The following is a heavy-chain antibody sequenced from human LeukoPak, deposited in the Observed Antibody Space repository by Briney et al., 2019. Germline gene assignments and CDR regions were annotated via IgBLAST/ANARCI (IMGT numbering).Heavy chain of an antibody. D-gene: IGHD3-22*01. CDR3: ASLHYYDSSGYYLGD. CDR2: ISSSSSYI. CDR1: GFTFSSYS. V-gene: IGHV3-21*01. J-gene: IGHJ4*02. Sequence: PGGSLRLSCAASGFTFSSYSMNWVRQAPGKGLEWVSSISSSSSYIYYADSVKGRFTISRDNAKNSLYLQMNSLRAEDTAVYYCASLHYYDSSGYYLGDWGQGTLVTVSS.